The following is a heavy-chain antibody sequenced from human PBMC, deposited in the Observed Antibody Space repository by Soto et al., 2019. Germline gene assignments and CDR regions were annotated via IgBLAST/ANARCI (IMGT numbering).Heavy chain of an antibody. CDR3: AHVYWVAAGIRYYFDY. Sequence: QITLKESGPTLVKPTQTLTLTCTFSGFSLTTDAVGVGWIRQPPGKAREWLALIYWDDDKRYSPGQKSRLTITKDASRNQVVLTLNNMDPADTATYYCAHVYWVAAGIRYYFDYWGQGTLVTVSS. V-gene: IGHV2-5*02. D-gene: IGHD1-1*01. J-gene: IGHJ4*02. CDR2: IYWDDDK. CDR1: GFSLTTDAVG.